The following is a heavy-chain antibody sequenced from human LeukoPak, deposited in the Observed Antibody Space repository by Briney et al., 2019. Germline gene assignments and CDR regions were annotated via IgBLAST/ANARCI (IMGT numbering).Heavy chain of an antibody. CDR3: AKGYSYGTGYNWFDP. Sequence: PSETLTLTCTVSGGSISSGGHYWSGIRQHPGKGLEWIAYIYYSGSTYYNPSLKSRFTISVDTSKNQFSLKLSSVTAADTAVYYCAKGYSYGTGYNWFDPWGQRTLVSVSS. CDR2: IYYSGST. J-gene: IGHJ5*02. D-gene: IGHD5-18*01. V-gene: IGHV4-31*03. CDR1: GGSISSGGHY.